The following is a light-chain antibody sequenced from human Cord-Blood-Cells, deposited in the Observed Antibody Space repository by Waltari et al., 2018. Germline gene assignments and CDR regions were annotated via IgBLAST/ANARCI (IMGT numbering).Light chain of an antibody. J-gene: IGKJ1*01. CDR3: QKYNSALWT. CDR2: AAS. Sequence: ASVGDRVTITCRASQGISNYLAWYQQKPGKVPKLLIYAASTLQSGVPSRFSGSGSGTDFTLTISSLQPEDVATYYCQKYNSALWTFGQGTKVEIK. CDR1: QGISNY. V-gene: IGKV1-27*01.